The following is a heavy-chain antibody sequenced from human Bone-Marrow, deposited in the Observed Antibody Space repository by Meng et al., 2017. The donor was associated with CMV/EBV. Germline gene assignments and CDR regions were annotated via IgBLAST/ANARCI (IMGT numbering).Heavy chain of an antibody. Sequence: GGSLRLSCAASGFTFSSYEMNWVRQAPGKGLEWVSYISCSGNPIYYADSVKGRSTISRDNAKNSLCPQMNSLRAEDTAVYYCAREDYGGNPPGRWGQGTLVTVSS. CDR3: AREDYGGNPPGR. D-gene: IGHD4-23*01. CDR1: GFTFSSYE. J-gene: IGHJ4*02. V-gene: IGHV3-48*03. CDR2: ISCSGNPI.